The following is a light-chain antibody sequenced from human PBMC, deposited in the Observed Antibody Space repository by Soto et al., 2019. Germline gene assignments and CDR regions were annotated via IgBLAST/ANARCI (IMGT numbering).Light chain of an antibody. CDR2: GAS. V-gene: IGKV3D-20*02. CDR3: QQRYNWPIT. Sequence: IVLTQSPGTLSLSPGEGXXXSXXXSQSVSNNYLAWYQQKPGQAPRLLIYGASNRATGIPDRFSGSGSGTEFTLTISSLQSEDFAVYYCQQRYNWPITFGQGTRLEIK. J-gene: IGKJ5*01. CDR1: QSVSNNY.